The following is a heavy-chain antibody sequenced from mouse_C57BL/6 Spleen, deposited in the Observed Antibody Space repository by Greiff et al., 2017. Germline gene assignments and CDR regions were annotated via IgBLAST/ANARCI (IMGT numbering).Heavy chain of an antibody. V-gene: IGHV6-3*01. Sequence: EVKLMESGGGLVQPGGSMKLSCVASGFTFSNYWMNWVRQSPEKGLEWVAQIRLKSDNYATHYAESVKGRFTISRDDSKSSVYLQMNNLRAEDTGIYYCTDDYDLFDYWGQGTTLTVSS. D-gene: IGHD2-4*01. CDR1: GFTFSNYW. CDR3: TDDYDLFDY. CDR2: IRLKSDNYAT. J-gene: IGHJ2*01.